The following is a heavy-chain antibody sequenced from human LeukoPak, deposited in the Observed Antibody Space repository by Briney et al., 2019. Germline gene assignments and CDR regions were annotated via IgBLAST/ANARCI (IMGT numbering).Heavy chain of an antibody. V-gene: IGHV4-59*01. J-gene: IGHJ4*02. CDR1: GGSISPYY. Sequence: SETLSLTCTVSGGSISPYYWSWIRQPPGKGLEWLGYIYYSGNTDYNPSLKSRVAISVDTSKNQFSLKLSSVTAADTAVCYCARSTGSTMFIDYWGQGTLVTVSS. CDR3: ARSTGSTMFIDY. D-gene: IGHD3-10*02. CDR2: IYYSGNT.